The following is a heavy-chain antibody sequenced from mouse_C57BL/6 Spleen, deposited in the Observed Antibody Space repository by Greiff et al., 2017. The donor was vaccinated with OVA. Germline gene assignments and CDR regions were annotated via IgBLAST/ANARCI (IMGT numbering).Heavy chain of an antibody. J-gene: IGHJ4*01. CDR3: ARSFYYGYDYYAMDY. CDR2: INPNNGGT. D-gene: IGHD2-2*01. V-gene: IGHV1-26*01. Sequence: EVQLQQSGPELVKPGASVKISCKASGYTFTDYYMNWVKQSHGKSLEWIGDINPNNGGTSYNQKFKGKATLTVDKSSSTAYMELRSLTSEDSAVYYCARSFYYGYDYYAMDYWGQGTSVTVSS. CDR1: GYTFTDYY.